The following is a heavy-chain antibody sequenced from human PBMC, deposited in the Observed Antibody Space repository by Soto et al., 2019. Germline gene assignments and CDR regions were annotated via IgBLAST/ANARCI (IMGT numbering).Heavy chain of an antibody. CDR1: GGTFSRYA. CDR2: IIPIFGTA. V-gene: IGHV1-69*12. D-gene: IGHD3-10*01. J-gene: IGHJ6*02. Sequence: QVQLVQSGAEVKKPGSSVKVSCKASGGTFSRYAINWVRQAPGQGLEWMGGIIPIFGTADYAQKFQGRVTITADESTSTAYMELSSLRSEDTAVYYCASNGFGETYYYGMDVWGQGTTVTVSS. CDR3: ASNGFGETYYYGMDV.